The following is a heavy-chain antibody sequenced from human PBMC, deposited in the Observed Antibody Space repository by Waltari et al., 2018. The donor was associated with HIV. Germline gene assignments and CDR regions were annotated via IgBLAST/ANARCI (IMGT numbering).Heavy chain of an antibody. CDR1: GYSIRRGYY. CDR3: ARGRSHAWVGEMKAVFDI. V-gene: IGHV4-38-2*02. D-gene: IGHD3-16*02. CDR2: IFHSGST. Sequence: QLQLQESGPGLVKPSETLSLTCLVSGYSIRRGYYWGWLRQSPGKGLEWIGSIFHSGSTYYNPSLKSRVTLSVDTSKNQFSLNLSSVTAADAAMYYCARGRSHAWVGEMKAVFDIWGPGTMVTVSS. J-gene: IGHJ3*02.